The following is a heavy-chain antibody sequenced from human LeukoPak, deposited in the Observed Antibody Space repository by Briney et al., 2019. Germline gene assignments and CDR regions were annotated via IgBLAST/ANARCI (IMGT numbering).Heavy chain of an antibody. V-gene: IGHV3-20*04. CDR2: INWNGGST. CDR3: VRETPIAVAGTIYFYFYMDV. CDR1: GFTFDDYG. D-gene: IGHD6-19*01. J-gene: IGHJ6*03. Sequence: GGSLRLSCAASGFTFDDYGMSWVRQAPGKGLEWVSGINWNGGSTTYADSVRGRFTISRDNAKNSLYLQMSSLRAEDTALYYCVRETPIAVAGTIYFYFYMDVWGKGTTVTISS.